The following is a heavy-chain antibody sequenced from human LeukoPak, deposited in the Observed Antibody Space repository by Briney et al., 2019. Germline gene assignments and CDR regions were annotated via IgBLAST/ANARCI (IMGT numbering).Heavy chain of an antibody. V-gene: IGHV3-48*03. J-gene: IGHJ6*02. CDR1: GFTFSSYE. CDR2: ISSSGSTI. D-gene: IGHD2-2*01. Sequence: GGSQRLSCAASGFTFSSYEMNWVRQAPGKGLEWVSYISSSGSTIYYADSVKGRFTISRDNAKNSLYLQMNSLRAEDTAVYYCTTDNAPGMDVWGQGTTVTVSS. CDR3: TTDNAPGMDV.